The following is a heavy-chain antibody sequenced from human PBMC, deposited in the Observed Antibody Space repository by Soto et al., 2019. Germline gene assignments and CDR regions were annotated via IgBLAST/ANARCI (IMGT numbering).Heavy chain of an antibody. D-gene: IGHD6-19*01. CDR2: IYYSGST. CDR3: ARDSVAALDY. CDR1: GGSISSYY. Sequence: SETLSLTCTVSGGSISSYYWSWIRQPPGKGLEWIGYIYYSGSTNYNPSLKSRVTISVDTSKNQFSLKLSSVTAADTAVYYCARDSVAALDYWGQGTLVTVSS. J-gene: IGHJ4*02. V-gene: IGHV4-59*01.